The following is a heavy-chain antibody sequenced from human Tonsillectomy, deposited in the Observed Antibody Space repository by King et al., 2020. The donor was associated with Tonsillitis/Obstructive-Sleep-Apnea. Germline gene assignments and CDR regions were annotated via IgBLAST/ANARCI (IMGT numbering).Heavy chain of an antibody. J-gene: IGHJ3*01. CDR2: IIPFLGVS. D-gene: IGHD1-1*01. CDR3: ARTSVHTTNPLLVAFHL. Sequence: VQLVESGAEVKKPGSSVTVSCKSSGGTFRNFAVSWLRQAPGQGPEWMGGIIPFLGVSDYAQKFQGRVAITADVSTNTASIELSSLTSEDTAVYYCARTSVHTTNPLLVAFHLWGQGTKVTVSS. V-gene: IGHV1-69*01. CDR1: GGTFRNFA.